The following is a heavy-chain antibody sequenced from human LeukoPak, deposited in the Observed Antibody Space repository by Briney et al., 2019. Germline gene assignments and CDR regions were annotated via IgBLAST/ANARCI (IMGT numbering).Heavy chain of an antibody. Sequence: GGSLRLSCAASGFTFSSYSMTWVRQAPGKGLEWVSYISSSSSTIYYADSVKGRFTISRDNAKNSLYLQMSSLRAEDTAVYYCARVAVTVTPIVVVIYLVDYWGQGTLVTVSS. J-gene: IGHJ4*02. D-gene: IGHD3-22*01. CDR2: ISSSSSTI. V-gene: IGHV3-48*01. CDR1: GFTFSSYS. CDR3: ARVAVTVTPIVVVIYLVDY.